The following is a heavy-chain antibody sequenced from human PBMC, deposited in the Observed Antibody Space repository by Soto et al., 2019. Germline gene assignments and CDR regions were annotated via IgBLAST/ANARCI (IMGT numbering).Heavy chain of an antibody. D-gene: IGHD3-3*01. CDR2: IHYSGIT. V-gene: IGHV4-59*12. CDR1: GGSMNNYY. CDR3: ARTVNDFWSGFSYYFDY. J-gene: IGHJ4*02. Sequence: SETLSLTCTVSGGSMNNYYWSWIRQAPGKGLEWIGYIHYSGITKYSPSLKSRVSISLDTSTNQVSLRLGSVTAADTAIYYCARTVNDFWSGFSYYFDYWGQGSLVTVS.